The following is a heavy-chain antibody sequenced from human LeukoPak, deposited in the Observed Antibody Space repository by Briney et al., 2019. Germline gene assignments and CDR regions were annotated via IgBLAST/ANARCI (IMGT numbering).Heavy chain of an antibody. J-gene: IGHJ5*02. CDR1: GGSIGSGTHS. D-gene: IGHD2-15*01. Sequence: SETLSLTCAVSGGSIGSGTHSWSWIRQPPGKGLEWIGYIYHTGSTYYNPSLKSRVTISLDRSKDQFSLNLSSVTAADTAVYYCAGTLTCSGGTCYSANWFDPWAREPWSPSPQ. V-gene: IGHV4-30-2*01. CDR3: AGTLTCSGGTCYSANWFDP. CDR2: IYHTGST.